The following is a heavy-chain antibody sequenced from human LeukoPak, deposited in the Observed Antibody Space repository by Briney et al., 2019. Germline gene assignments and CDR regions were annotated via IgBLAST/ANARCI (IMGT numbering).Heavy chain of an antibody. CDR1: GGTFSSYA. J-gene: IGHJ5*02. D-gene: IGHD2-15*01. CDR3: ARGGRNWFDP. CDR2: IIPILGTA. V-gene: IGHV1-69*13. Sequence: PRASVKVSCKAPGGTFSSYAISWVRQAPGQGLEWMGGIIPILGTANYAQKFQGRVTITADESTSTAYMELSSLRSEDTAVYYCARGGRNWFDPWGQGTLVTVSS.